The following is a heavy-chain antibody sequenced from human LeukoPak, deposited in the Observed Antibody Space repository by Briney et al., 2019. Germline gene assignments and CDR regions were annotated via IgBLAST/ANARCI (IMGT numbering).Heavy chain of an antibody. J-gene: IGHJ5*02. CDR1: GGSFSGYY. D-gene: IGHD3-10*01. CDR2: IYYSGST. CDR3: AKDFQFLWFGES. Sequence: PSETLSLTCAVYGGSFSGYYWSWIRQPPGKGLEWIGYIYYSGSTNYKSSLKSRVTISVDTSKNQFSLKLSSVTAADTAVYYCAKDFQFLWFGESWGQGTLVTVSS. V-gene: IGHV4-59*01.